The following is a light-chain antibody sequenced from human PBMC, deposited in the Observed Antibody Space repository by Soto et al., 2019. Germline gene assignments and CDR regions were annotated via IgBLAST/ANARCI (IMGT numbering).Light chain of an antibody. CDR1: QGIRND. J-gene: IGKJ1*01. Sequence: DITMNQPPSTLSASKLDRVTITCRASQGIRNDLAWYQQKPGKAPKLLIYTASTLQSGVPSRFSGSGSGTEFTLTISSLQPDDFATYYCQQYNSYGTFGQGTMV. CDR2: TAS. V-gene: IGKV1-17*01. CDR3: QQYNSYGT.